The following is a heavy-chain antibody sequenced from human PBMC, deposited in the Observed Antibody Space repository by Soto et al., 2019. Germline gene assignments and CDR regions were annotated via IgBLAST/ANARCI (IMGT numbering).Heavy chain of an antibody. J-gene: IGHJ4*02. CDR3: GRFRGDQSFDN. CDR2: INHSGST. CDR1: GGSLSGHY. Sequence: SETLSLTCAVYGGSLSGHYWSWVRQPPGKGLEWIGEINHSGSTNDNPSLKSRVIISIDTSKNQFSLKLSSVTAADTAVYYCGRFRGDQSFDNGGGETLVTVSS. V-gene: IGHV4-34*01.